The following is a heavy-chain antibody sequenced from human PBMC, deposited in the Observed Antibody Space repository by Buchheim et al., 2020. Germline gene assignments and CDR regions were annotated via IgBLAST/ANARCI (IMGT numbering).Heavy chain of an antibody. J-gene: IGHJ6*02. CDR3: ARVRYYDFWSGPTHYYYGMDV. CDR1: GFTFSSYW. Sequence: EVQLVESGGGLVQPGGSLRLSCAASGFTFSSYWMSWVRQAPGKGLEWVANIKQDGSEKYYVDSVKGRFTISRDNAKNSLYLQMNSLRAEDTAVYYCARVRYYDFWSGPTHYYYGMDVWGQGTT. CDR2: IKQDGSEK. D-gene: IGHD3-3*01. V-gene: IGHV3-7*01.